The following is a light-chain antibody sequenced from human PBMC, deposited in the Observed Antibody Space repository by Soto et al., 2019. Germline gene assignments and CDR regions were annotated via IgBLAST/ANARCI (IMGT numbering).Light chain of an antibody. Sequence: QSALTQPPSVSGSPGQSITISCTGTSSDVGSYNRLSWYQQHPGTAPKLMIYEVNTRPSGVSDRFSGSKSGSTASLTISGLQAEDEADYYCSLYISGSTYVFGTGTKLTVL. CDR2: EVN. CDR3: SLYISGSTYV. J-gene: IGLJ1*01. CDR1: SSDVGSYNR. V-gene: IGLV2-18*01.